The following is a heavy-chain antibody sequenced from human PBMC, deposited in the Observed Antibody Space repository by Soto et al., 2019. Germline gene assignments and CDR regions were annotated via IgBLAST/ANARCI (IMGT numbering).Heavy chain of an antibody. J-gene: IGHJ3*02. D-gene: IGHD3-16*01. CDR1: GYTFTTYG. CDR2: ISAYNGNA. CDR3: ARIVWENSDAFDS. Sequence: QVQLVQSGGEVKKPGASVKVSCKASGYTFTTYGITWVRQAPGQGLEWMGRISAYNGNANYAQKLQGRVSMTTDTSTSTAYMELMSLRSDDTAMYYCARIVWENSDAFDSWGQGTMVTVSS. V-gene: IGHV1-18*04.